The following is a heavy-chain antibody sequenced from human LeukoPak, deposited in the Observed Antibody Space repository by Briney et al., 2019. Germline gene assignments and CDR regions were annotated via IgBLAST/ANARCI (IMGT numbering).Heavy chain of an antibody. J-gene: IGHJ3*02. CDR1: GGSISSYY. V-gene: IGHV4-59*01. D-gene: IGHD3-22*01. CDR3: ARDRGGQYYYDSYPYI. CDR2: IYYSGST. Sequence: SETLSLTCTVSGGSISSYYWSWIRQPPGNGLEWIGYIYYSGSTNYNPSLKSRVTISVDTSKNQFSLKLSSVTAADTAVYYCARDRGGQYYYDSYPYIWGQGTMVTVSS.